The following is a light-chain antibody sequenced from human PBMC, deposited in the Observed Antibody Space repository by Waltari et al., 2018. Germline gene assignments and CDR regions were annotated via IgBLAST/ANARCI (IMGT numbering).Light chain of an antibody. CDR2: AAS. CDR3: QQSYSIHRT. Sequence: DIQMTQSPSSLSASVGDRVTITCRANQTISNYLTWYQQKPGKAPNLLIYAASTLQSGVPSRFSGSGSGTDFTLTIATLQPVDFATYYCQQSYSIHRTFGQGTKVEIK. J-gene: IGKJ1*01. V-gene: IGKV1-39*01. CDR1: QTISNY.